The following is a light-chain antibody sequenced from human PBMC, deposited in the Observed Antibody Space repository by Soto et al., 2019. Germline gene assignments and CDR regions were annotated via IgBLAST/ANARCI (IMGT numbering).Light chain of an antibody. V-gene: IGKV3-20*01. CDR3: PRYVSTHEWT. CDR2: GAS. J-gene: IGKJ1*01. Sequence: EIVLTQSPGTLSLSPGERATLSCRASQSVSSSYLAWYQQKPGQAPRLLIYGASGRATGIPDRFSGSGSGTDFTLIISRLEPEYFAVYDCPRYVSTHEWTFRQGTKAEIK. CDR1: QSVSSSY.